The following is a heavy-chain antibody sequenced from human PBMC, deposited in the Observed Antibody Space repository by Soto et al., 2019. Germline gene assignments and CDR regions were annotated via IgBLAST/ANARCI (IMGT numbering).Heavy chain of an antibody. Sequence: TSETLSLTCAVYGGSFSGYYWSWIRQPPGKGLEWIGEINHSGSTNYNPSLKSRVTISVDTSKNQFSLKLSSVTAADTAVYYCARGRLGGYCSSTSCPHFDYWGQGTLVTVSS. V-gene: IGHV4-34*01. CDR3: ARGRLGGYCSSTSCPHFDY. D-gene: IGHD2-2*01. CDR2: INHSGST. J-gene: IGHJ4*02. CDR1: GGSFSGYY.